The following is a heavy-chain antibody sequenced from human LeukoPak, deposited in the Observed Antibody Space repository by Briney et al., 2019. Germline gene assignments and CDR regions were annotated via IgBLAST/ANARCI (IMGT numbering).Heavy chain of an antibody. CDR1: GGSISSGPYY. J-gene: IGHJ3*02. CDR3: ARDYYDSSGYSGDAFDI. CDR2: IYTSGST. V-gene: IGHV4-61*02. D-gene: IGHD3-22*01. Sequence: PSETLSLTCTVSGGSISSGPYYWSWIRQPAGKGLEWIGRIYTSGSTNYNPSLKSRVTMSVDTSKDQFSLKLSSVTAADTAVYYCARDYYDSSGYSGDAFDIWGQGTMVTVSS.